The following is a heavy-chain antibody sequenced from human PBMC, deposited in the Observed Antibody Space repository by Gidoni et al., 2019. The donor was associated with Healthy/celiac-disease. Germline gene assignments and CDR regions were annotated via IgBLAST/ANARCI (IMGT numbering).Heavy chain of an antibody. CDR2: IIWNSGSI. V-gene: IGHV3-9*01. CDR3: AKDTAPYGDYGWSFDY. D-gene: IGHD4-17*01. J-gene: IGHJ4*02. Sequence: EVQLVEPGVGLVQPGRSLRLSCAAFGFAFDDYAIHWVRQAPGKGLGWVSVIIWNSGSIGYADSVKGRFTISRDNAKNSLYLQMNSLRAEDTALYYCAKDTAPYGDYGWSFDYWGQGTLVTVSS. CDR1: GFAFDDYA.